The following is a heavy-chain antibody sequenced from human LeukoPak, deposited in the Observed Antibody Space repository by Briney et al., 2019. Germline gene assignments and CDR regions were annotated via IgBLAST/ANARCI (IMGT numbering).Heavy chain of an antibody. V-gene: IGHV4-59*08. Sequence: PSETLSLTCTVSGGSISSYYWSWIRQPPGKGLEWIGYIYYSGSTDYNPSLKSRVTISVDTSKNQFSLKLSSVTAADTAVYYCARQGASDAFDIWGQGTMVTVSS. CDR1: GGSISSYY. CDR2: IYYSGST. CDR3: ARQGASDAFDI. J-gene: IGHJ3*02. D-gene: IGHD1-26*01.